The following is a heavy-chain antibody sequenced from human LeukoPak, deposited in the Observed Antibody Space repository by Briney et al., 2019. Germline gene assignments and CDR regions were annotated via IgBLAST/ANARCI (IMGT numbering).Heavy chain of an antibody. J-gene: IGHJ4*02. V-gene: IGHV3-23*01. CDR1: GFPFSSYA. Sequence: GGSLRLSCAASGFPFSSYAMSWVRQAPGKGLEWVSAISGSGDNTYYADSVKGRFTISRDNSKNTLYLQMNSLRAEDTAVYYCAKESGYYSSTLCSEFGYWGQGALVTVSS. CDR2: ISGSGDNT. CDR3: AKESGYYSSTLCSEFGY. D-gene: IGHD2-2*01.